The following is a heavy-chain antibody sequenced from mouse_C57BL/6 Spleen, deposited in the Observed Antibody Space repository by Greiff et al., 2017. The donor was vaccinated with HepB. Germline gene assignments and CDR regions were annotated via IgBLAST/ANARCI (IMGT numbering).Heavy chain of an antibody. V-gene: IGHV1-82*01. CDR1: GYAFSSSW. CDR3: ARLPVEGFDV. Sequence: QVQLQQSGPELVKPGASVKISCKASGYAFSSSWMNWVKQRPGKGLEWIGRIYPGDGDTNYNGKFKGKATLTADKSSSTAYMQLSSLTSEDSAVYFCARLPVEGFDVWGTGTTVTVSS. J-gene: IGHJ1*03. CDR2: IYPGDGDT. D-gene: IGHD1-1*01.